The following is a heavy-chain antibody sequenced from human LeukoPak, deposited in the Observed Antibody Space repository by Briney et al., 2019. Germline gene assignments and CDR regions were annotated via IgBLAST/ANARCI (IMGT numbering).Heavy chain of an antibody. CDR2: ISYDGSNK. CDR3: ARDQQGITIFGVRSSNRNYGMDV. V-gene: IGHV3-30-3*01. Sequence: HPGGSLRLSCAASGFAFSSYAMHWVRQAPGKGLEWVAVISYDGSNKYYADSVKGRFTISRDNAKNSLYLQMNSLRAEDTAVYYCARDQQGITIFGVRSSNRNYGMDVWGQGTTVTVSS. D-gene: IGHD3-3*01. CDR1: GFAFSSYA. J-gene: IGHJ6*02.